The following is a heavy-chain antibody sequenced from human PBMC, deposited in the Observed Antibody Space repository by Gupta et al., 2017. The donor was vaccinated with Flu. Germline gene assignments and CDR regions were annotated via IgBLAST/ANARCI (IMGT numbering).Heavy chain of an antibody. CDR2: IKQDGSEK. CDR3: AREGIAARPGLYYVDY. J-gene: IGHJ4*02. V-gene: IGHV3-7*01. Sequence: PGKGLEWVANIKQDGSEKYYVDSVKGRFTISRDNAKNSLYLQMNSLRAEDTAVYYCAREGIAARPGLYYVDYWGQGTLVTVSS. D-gene: IGHD6-6*01.